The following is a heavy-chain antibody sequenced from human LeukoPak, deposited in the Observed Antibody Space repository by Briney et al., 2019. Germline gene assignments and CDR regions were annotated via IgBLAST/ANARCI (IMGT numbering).Heavy chain of an antibody. Sequence: PSETLSLTCTVSGGSISSYYWSWIRQPPGKGLEWIGYIYYSGSTNYNPSLKSRVTISVDTSKNQFSLKLSSATAADTAVYYCARVLEYSSGWSYWGQGTLVTVSS. J-gene: IGHJ4*02. V-gene: IGHV4-59*01. CDR3: ARVLEYSSGWSY. CDR2: IYYSGST. CDR1: GGSISSYY. D-gene: IGHD6-19*01.